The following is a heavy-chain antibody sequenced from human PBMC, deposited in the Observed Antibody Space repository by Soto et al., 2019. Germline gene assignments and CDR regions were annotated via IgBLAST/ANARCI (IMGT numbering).Heavy chain of an antibody. CDR3: ARHSTSGSHDY. CDR2: IYYSGST. J-gene: IGHJ4*02. D-gene: IGHD1-26*01. CDR1: GGSISSSSYY. V-gene: IGHV4-39*01. Sequence: SETLSLTCTVSGGSISSSSYYWGWIRQPPGKGLEWIGSIYYSGSTYYNPSLKSRVAISVDTSKNQFSLKLSSVTAADTAVYYCARHSTSGSHDYWGQGTLVTVSS.